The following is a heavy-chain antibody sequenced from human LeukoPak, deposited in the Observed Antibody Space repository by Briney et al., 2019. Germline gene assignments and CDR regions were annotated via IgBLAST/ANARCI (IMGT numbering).Heavy chain of an antibody. Sequence: SETLSLTCTVSGGSISSYYWSWIRQSPGKGLEWIGYIYYSGSTNYNPSLKSRVTISVDTSKNQFSLKLSSVTAADTAVYYCARAPQLRLSWTTTDTGYMDVWGQGTLVTVSS. CDR1: GGSISSYY. CDR2: IYYSGST. J-gene: IGHJ4*02. CDR3: ARAPQLRLSWTTTDTGYMDV. V-gene: IGHV4-59*01. D-gene: IGHD1-26*01.